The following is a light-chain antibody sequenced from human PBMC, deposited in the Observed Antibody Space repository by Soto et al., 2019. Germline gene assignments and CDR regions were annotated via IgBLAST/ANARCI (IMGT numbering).Light chain of an antibody. Sequence: DVPMTQSPSTLSAFVGDRVTITCRASQSVTGWLAWYQQKPGKAPKLLIYKASTLESGVPSSFSGSGSGTEFTLTISSLQPDDFATYYCQQYHSYPWTFGQGTKVEVK. J-gene: IGKJ1*01. V-gene: IGKV1-5*03. CDR2: KAS. CDR1: QSVTGW. CDR3: QQYHSYPWT.